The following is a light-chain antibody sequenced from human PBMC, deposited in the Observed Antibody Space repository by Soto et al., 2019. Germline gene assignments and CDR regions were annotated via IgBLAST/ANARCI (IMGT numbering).Light chain of an antibody. CDR3: QQRSNWPLT. J-gene: IGKJ4*01. V-gene: IGKV3-11*01. Sequence: EIVLIQSPATLSLSAGEGATLSCRASQSVSNSLAWYQQNPGQAPRLLIYDASKRATGIPARFSGSGSGTDFTLTISSLEPEDFAVYYCQQRSNWPLTFGGGTKVDIK. CDR1: QSVSNS. CDR2: DAS.